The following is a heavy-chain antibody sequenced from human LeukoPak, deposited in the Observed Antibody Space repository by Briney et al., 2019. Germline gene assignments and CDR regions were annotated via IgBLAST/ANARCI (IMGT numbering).Heavy chain of an antibody. CDR1: GFTFSSYG. CDR3: AKVVDYYYDSSGYSR. Sequence: GGSLRLSCAASGFTFSSYGMSWVRQAPGKGLEWVSTISDSGGRTYYADSVKGRFTISRDNSKNTLYLQMNSLRADDTAVYYCAKVVDYYYDSSGYSRWGQGTLVTVSS. J-gene: IGHJ4*02. V-gene: IGHV3-23*01. D-gene: IGHD3-22*01. CDR2: ISDSGGRT.